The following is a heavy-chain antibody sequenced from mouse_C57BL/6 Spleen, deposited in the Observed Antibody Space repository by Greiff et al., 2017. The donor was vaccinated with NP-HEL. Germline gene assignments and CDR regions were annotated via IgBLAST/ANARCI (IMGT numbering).Heavy chain of an antibody. V-gene: IGHV5-6*01. CDR1: GFTFSSYG. CDR3: ARDDYGSSPAWFAY. J-gene: IGHJ3*01. CDR2: ISSGGSYT. D-gene: IGHD1-1*01. Sequence: EVMLVESGGDLVKPGGSLKLSCAASGFTFSSYGMSWVRQTPDKRLEWVATISSGGSYTYYPDSVKGRFTISRDNAKNTLYLQMSSLKSEDTAMYYCARDDYGSSPAWFAYWGQGTLVTVSA.